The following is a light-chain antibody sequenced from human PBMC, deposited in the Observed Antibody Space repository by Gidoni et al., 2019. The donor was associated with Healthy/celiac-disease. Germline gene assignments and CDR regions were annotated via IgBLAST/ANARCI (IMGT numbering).Light chain of an antibody. Sequence: DIQMTQSPSSLSASVGDRVTITGRASQSISSYLNWYQQKPGKAPKLLIYAASSLQSGVPSRFSGSGSWTDFTLTISSLQPEDFATYYCQQSYSTHPFTFGPGTKVDIK. V-gene: IGKV1-39*01. CDR2: AAS. CDR3: QQSYSTHPFT. CDR1: QSISSY. J-gene: IGKJ3*01.